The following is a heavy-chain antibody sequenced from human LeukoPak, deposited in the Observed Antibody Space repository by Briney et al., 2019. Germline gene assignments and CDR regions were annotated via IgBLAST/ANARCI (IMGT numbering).Heavy chain of an antibody. CDR2: ISSSSSYI. J-gene: IGHJ3*02. V-gene: IGHV3-21*01. CDR1: GFTFSSYS. CDR3: ARPLRNAFDI. Sequence: GSLRLSCAASGFTFSSYSMNWVRQAPGKGLGWVSSISSSSSYIYYADSVKGRFTISRDNAKNSLYLQMNSLRAEDTAVYYCARPLRNAFDIWGQGTMVTVSS.